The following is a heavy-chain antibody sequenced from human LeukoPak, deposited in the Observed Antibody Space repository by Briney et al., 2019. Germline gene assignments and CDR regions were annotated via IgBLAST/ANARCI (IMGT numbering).Heavy chain of an antibody. CDR2: INHSEST. Sequence: SETLSLTCAVYGGSFSGYYWSWIRQPPGKGLEWIGEINHSESTNYNPSLKSRVTISVDTSRNQFSLKLSSVTAADTAVYYCARGGGDSSGYYLDYWGQGTLVTVSS. J-gene: IGHJ4*02. CDR1: GGSFSGYY. CDR3: ARGGGDSSGYYLDY. D-gene: IGHD3-22*01. V-gene: IGHV4-34*01.